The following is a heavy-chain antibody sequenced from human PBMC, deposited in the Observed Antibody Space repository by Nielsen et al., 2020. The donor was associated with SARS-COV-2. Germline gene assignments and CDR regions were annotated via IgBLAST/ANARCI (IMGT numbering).Heavy chain of an antibody. CDR2: IYYSGST. V-gene: IGHV4-31*03. CDR3: ARASDDARNPNWFDP. D-gene: IGHD2-2*01. Sequence: SETLSLTCTVSGGSISSGGFYWSWIRQHPGKGLEWIGYIYYSGSTYYNPSLKSRLTMSVNTSKNQFSLKLSSVTAADTAVYYFARASDDARNPNWFDPWGQGTQVTVSS. J-gene: IGHJ5*02. CDR1: GGSISSGGFY.